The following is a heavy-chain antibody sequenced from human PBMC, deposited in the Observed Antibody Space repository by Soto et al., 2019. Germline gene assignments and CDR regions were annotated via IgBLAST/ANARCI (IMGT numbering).Heavy chain of an antibody. CDR1: GGSISSGGYY. D-gene: IGHD3-3*01. CDR3: ARGPGYDFWSGPPRYGMDV. J-gene: IGHJ6*02. Sequence: SETLSLTCTVSGGSISSGGYYWSWIRQHPGKGLEWIGYIYYSGSTYYNPSLKSRVTISVDTSKNQFSLKLSSVTAADTAVYYCARGPGYDFWSGPPRYGMDVWGQGTTVTVSS. CDR2: IYYSGST. V-gene: IGHV4-31*03.